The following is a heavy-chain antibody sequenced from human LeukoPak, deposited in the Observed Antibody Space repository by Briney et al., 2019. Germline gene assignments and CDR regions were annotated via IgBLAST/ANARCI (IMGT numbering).Heavy chain of an antibody. CDR1: VYTYTGYY. D-gene: IGHD5-24*01. Sequence: ASVKVTCKSSVYTYTGYYRHWVPQAPGQGLEWMGWINPNSGGTNYAQKFQGRVTMTRDTSISTAYMELRRLRSDDTAVYYCARGFVRWRQITGGYFDYWGQGTLVTVSS. J-gene: IGHJ4*02. CDR3: ARGFVRWRQITGGYFDY. CDR2: INPNSGGT. V-gene: IGHV1-2*02.